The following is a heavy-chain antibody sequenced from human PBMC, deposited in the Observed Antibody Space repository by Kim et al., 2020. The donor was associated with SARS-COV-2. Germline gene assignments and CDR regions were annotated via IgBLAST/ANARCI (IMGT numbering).Heavy chain of an antibody. J-gene: IGHJ6*02. Sequence: SSPSFQGHVTSSADKSISTAYLQWSSLKASDTAMYYCARRQGTTYGMDVWGQGTTVTVSS. CDR3: ARRQGTTYGMDV. V-gene: IGHV5-10-1*01. D-gene: IGHD1-1*01.